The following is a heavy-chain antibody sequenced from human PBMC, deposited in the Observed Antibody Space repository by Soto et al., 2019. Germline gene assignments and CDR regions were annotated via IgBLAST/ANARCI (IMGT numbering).Heavy chain of an antibody. CDR1: GFTFSSYA. CDR3: ATWHLQEHAYDI. Sequence: QVQLVESGGGVVQPGRSLRLSCAASGFTFSSYAMHWVRQAPGKGLEWVAVISYDGSNKYYADSVKGRFTTSSDSSRTTVYLQMNSLRPDDTAVYSCATWHLQEHAYDIWGQGTMVTVSS. J-gene: IGHJ3*02. V-gene: IGHV3-30*14. D-gene: IGHD1-1*01. CDR2: ISYDGSNK.